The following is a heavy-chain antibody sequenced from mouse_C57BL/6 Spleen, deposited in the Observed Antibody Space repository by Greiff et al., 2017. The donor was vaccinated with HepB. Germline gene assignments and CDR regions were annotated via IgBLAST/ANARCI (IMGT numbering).Heavy chain of an antibody. CDR1: EYEFPSHD. V-gene: IGHV5-2*01. CDR2: INSDGGST. J-gene: IGHJ1*03. D-gene: IGHD2-1*01. CDR3: ARQMGINGNYGYFDV. Sequence: EVKLMESGGGLVQPGESLKLSCESNEYEFPSHDMSWVRKTPEKRLELVAAINSDGGSTYYPDTMERRFIISRDNTKKTLYLQMSSLRSEDTALYYCARQMGINGNYGYFDVWGTGTTVTVSS.